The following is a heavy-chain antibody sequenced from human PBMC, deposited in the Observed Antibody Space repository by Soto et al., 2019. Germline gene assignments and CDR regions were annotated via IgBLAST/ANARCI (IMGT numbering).Heavy chain of an antibody. CDR2: IYYRGST. D-gene: IGHD6-25*01. CDR1: GRTISSYY. V-gene: IGHV4-59*08. Sequence: PSETLFLTCTVSGRTISSYYWSWILQPPGKGLEWIGYIYYRGSTNYNPALKCRVTISVGTSKIQFFLKLNSVTAAYTAMYYCARSSAWPYNWFDTWGQGSLVTLSA. CDR3: ARSSAWPYNWFDT. J-gene: IGHJ5*02.